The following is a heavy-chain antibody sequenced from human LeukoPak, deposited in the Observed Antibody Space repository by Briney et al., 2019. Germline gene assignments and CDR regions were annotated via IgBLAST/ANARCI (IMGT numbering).Heavy chain of an antibody. CDR3: AKVLSKGGGYYLTDY. V-gene: IGHV3-7*01. CDR1: GFTFSNYW. J-gene: IGHJ4*02. CDR2: IRPDGGEK. D-gene: IGHD3-22*01. Sequence: GGSLRLSCVVSGFTFSNYWMSWVRQAPGKGLEWVINIRPDGGEKYFVDSVKGRFTISRDNAKNSLYLQMNSLRPEDTAVYYCAKVLSKGGGYYLTDYWGQGTLVTVSS.